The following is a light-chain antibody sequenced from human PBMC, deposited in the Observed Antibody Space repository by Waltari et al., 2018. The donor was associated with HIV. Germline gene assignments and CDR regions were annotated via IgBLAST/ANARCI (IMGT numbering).Light chain of an antibody. J-gene: IGLJ1*01. Sequence: QSVLTQPPPASGTPGQRVTISCSGSSSHLGNDNVYCYQQLTGTAPKTLIYKNYQRPSGVPDRFAGSKSGTSASLAISGLRSEDEADYYCVGWDASLSAYVFGTGTKVTIL. CDR1: SSHLGNDN. CDR2: KNY. V-gene: IGLV1-47*01. CDR3: VGWDASLSAYV.